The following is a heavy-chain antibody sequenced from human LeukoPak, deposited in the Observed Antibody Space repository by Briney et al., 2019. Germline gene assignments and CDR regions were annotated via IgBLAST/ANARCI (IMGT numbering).Heavy chain of an antibody. CDR3: AREFSSKLEWLAYVTGDDAFDV. Sequence: ASVKVSCKAFGYSFTGYHLHWVRQAPRQGLEWMGWVNPKTGGTNYARKFQGRVTMTRDTSINTVNMELSRLTSDGTAVYYCAREFSSKLEWLAYVTGDDAFDVGGQGTMITVS. D-gene: IGHD3-3*01. V-gene: IGHV1-2*02. J-gene: IGHJ3*01. CDR1: GYSFTGYH. CDR2: VNPKTGGT.